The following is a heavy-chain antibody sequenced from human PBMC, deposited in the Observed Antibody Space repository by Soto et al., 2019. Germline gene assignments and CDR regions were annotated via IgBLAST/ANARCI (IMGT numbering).Heavy chain of an antibody. CDR1: GAGFSFSSYV. CDR3: AKDRMVTSFYYGMDV. CDR2: ISYDGTHR. D-gene: IGHD5-18*01. J-gene: IGHJ6*02. Sequence: QVQMVESGGGVVQPGGSLRLSCAASGAGFSFSSYVIHWVRQAPGKGLEWVSVISYDGTHRHFADSVKGRFTVSRDNSMHTVYLQMDSLRPEDTAIYYCAKDRMVTSFYYGMDVWGPGTTVTVS. V-gene: IGHV3-30*18.